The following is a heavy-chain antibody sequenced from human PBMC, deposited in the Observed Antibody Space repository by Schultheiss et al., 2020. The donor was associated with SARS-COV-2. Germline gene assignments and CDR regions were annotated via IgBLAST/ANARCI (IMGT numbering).Heavy chain of an antibody. Sequence: GGSLRLSCVASGFTFSGYGMHWVRQAPGKGLEWVAVIWYDGSNKYYADSVKGRFTISRDNSKNTLYLQMNSLRAEDTAVYYCARGERDYGGNSAEFDYWGQGTLVTVSS. CDR3: ARGERDYGGNSAEFDY. CDR2: IWYDGSNK. J-gene: IGHJ4*02. V-gene: IGHV3-33*01. CDR1: GFTFSGYG. D-gene: IGHD4-23*01.